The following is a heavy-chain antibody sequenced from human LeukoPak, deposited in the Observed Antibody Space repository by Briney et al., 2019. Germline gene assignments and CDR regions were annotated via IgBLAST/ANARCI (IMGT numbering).Heavy chain of an antibody. CDR2: INSDGSST. J-gene: IGHJ4*02. CDR3: ARGIFSIAAPAY. V-gene: IGHV3-74*01. Sequence: PGGSLRLSCAASGFTFSRYWMHWVRQAPVKGLVWVSRINSDGSSTTYTDSVKGRFTISRDNAKNTLYLQMNSLRAEDTAVYYCARGIFSIAAPAYWGQGTLVTVSS. CDR1: GFTFSRYW. D-gene: IGHD6-13*01.